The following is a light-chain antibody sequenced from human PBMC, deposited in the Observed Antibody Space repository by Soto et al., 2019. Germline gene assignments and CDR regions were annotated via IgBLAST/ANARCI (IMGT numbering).Light chain of an antibody. V-gene: IGKV3-15*01. CDR1: QSVSSRY. CDR3: QKYNNWPQIT. CDR2: RTS. Sequence: EVVTTHSPATRSVSPGERVTLSFRASQSVSSRYLAWYQQKPGQAPRLLMFRTSTRATGIPDRFSGSGSGTEFTLTISSLKSEDFAVYYCQKYNNWPQITGGQGTRREIK. J-gene: IGKJ5*01.